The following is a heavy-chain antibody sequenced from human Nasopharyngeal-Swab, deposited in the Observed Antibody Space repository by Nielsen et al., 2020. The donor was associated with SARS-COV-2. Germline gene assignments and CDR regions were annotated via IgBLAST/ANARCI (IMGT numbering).Heavy chain of an antibody. CDR2: IKPDGSEK. CDR1: GFTFSYYW. Sequence: ESLKISCAASGFTFSYYWMNWLRQAPGKGLEWVAIIKPDGSEKYYVDSVKGRFNISRDNAKNSLYLQMNSLRAGDTAVYYCARDYWWSFDYWGQGTLVTVSS. CDR3: ARDYWWSFDY. J-gene: IGHJ4*02. D-gene: IGHD2-15*01. V-gene: IGHV3-7*03.